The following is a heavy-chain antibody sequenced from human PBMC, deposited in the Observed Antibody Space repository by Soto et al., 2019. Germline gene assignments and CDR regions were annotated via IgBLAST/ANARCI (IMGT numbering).Heavy chain of an antibody. CDR1: GYTFSAYT. CDR3: ARDQVGDTRPIDY. V-gene: IGHV1-3*01. J-gene: IGHJ4*02. D-gene: IGHD3-10*01. Sequence: ASVKVSCKATGYTFSAYTMNWVRQAPGQSLEWMGWINAGSGNTKYSQNFQGRVSITRDTSASTVYMELSSLRSEDTAVYYCARDQVGDTRPIDYWGKGTLFTVS. CDR2: INAGSGNT.